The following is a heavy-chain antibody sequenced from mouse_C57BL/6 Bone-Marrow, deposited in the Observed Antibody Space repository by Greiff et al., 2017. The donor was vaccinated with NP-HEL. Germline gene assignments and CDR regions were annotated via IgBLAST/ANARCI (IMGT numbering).Heavy chain of an antibody. J-gene: IGHJ4*01. V-gene: IGHV1-50*01. Sequence: VQLQQPGAELVKPGASVKLSCKASGCTFTSYWMQWVKQRPGQGLEWIGEIDPSDSYTNYNQKFKGKATLTVDTSSSTAYMQLSSLTSEDSAVYYCARILYYSVYAMDYWGQGTSVTVSS. CDR1: GCTFTSYW. D-gene: IGHD2-12*01. CDR3: ARILYYSVYAMDY. CDR2: IDPSDSYT.